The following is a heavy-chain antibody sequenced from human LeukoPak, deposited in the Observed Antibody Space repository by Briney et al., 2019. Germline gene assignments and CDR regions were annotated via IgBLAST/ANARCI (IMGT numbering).Heavy chain of an antibody. Sequence: ASVKVSCKASGYTFTSYGISWVRQAPGQGLEWMEWISAYNGNTNYAQKLQGGVTMTTDTSTSTAYMELRSLRSDDTAVYYCATELRLGDKYYFDYWGQGTLVTVSS. CDR3: ATELRLGDKYYFDY. D-gene: IGHD3-16*01. CDR2: ISAYNGNT. V-gene: IGHV1-18*01. J-gene: IGHJ4*02. CDR1: GYTFTSYG.